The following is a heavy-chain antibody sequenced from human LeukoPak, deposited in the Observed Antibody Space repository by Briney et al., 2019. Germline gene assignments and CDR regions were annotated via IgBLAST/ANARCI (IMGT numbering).Heavy chain of an antibody. V-gene: IGHV1-69*13. Sequence: ASVKVSCKASGGTFSSYVISWVRQAPGQGLEWVGGIIPIFATADYAQKFQGRVTITADESTSTAYMELSSLRSEDTAVYYCAVGVRGSGSYQIWGHAFDIWGQGTMVTVSS. CDR2: IIPIFATA. J-gene: IGHJ3*02. CDR3: AVGVRGSGSYQIWGHAFDI. CDR1: GGTFSSYV. D-gene: IGHD3-10*01.